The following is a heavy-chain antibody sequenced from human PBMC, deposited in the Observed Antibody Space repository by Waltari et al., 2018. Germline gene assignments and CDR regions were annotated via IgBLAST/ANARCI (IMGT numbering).Heavy chain of an antibody. Sequence: EVQLVESGGGLIQPGGSLRLSCAASGFTVSSNYMSWVRQAPGKGLEWVSVIYSGGRTDYADSVKGRFTISRDNSKNTLYLQMNSLRAEDTAVYYCARAVSPGASDAFDIWGQGTMVTVSS. CDR1: GFTVSSNY. D-gene: IGHD7-27*01. CDR3: ARAVSPGASDAFDI. CDR2: IYSGGRT. J-gene: IGHJ3*02. V-gene: IGHV3-53*01.